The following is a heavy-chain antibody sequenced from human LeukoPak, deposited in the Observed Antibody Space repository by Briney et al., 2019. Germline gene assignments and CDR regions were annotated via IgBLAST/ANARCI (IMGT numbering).Heavy chain of an antibody. D-gene: IGHD5-18*01. Sequence: SETLSLTCTVSGGSISSSSYYWGWIRQPPGKGLEWIGSIYYSGSTYYNPSLKSRVTISVDTSKSQFSLKLSSVTAADTAVYYCARVVYSYGYAIDYWGQGTLVTVSS. CDR3: ARVVYSYGYAIDY. CDR1: GGSISSSSYY. J-gene: IGHJ4*02. CDR2: IYYSGST. V-gene: IGHV4-39*07.